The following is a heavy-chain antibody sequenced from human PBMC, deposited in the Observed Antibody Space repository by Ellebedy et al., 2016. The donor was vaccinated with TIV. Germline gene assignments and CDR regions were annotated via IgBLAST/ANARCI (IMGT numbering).Heavy chain of an antibody. V-gene: IGHV3-23*01. CDR1: GFTFSSYA. CDR2: ISGSGDST. J-gene: IGHJ4*02. CDR3: AREAPIPVADTGFDY. Sequence: GESLKISCAASGFTFSSYAMSWVRQAPGKGLEWVSTISGSGDSTYYADSVKGRFTISRDNAKNSLYLLMNSLRDEDTAFYYCAREAPIPVADTGFDYWGQGTLVTVSS. D-gene: IGHD6-19*01.